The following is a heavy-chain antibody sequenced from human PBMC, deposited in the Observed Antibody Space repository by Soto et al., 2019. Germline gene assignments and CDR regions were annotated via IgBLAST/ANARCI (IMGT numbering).Heavy chain of an antibody. CDR3: ASRDPGTSVDY. Sequence: QVQLQESGPGLVKPSGTLSLTCAVSGGSFTSNNWWTWVRQPPGQGLEWIGEIYRTGSTNYNPSIKSCVTISLEKSENQFSLKVTSLTAADTAVYYCASRDPGTSVDYWGQGTLVTVSS. V-gene: IGHV4-4*02. CDR1: GGSFTSNNW. J-gene: IGHJ4*02. D-gene: IGHD1-7*01. CDR2: IYRTGST.